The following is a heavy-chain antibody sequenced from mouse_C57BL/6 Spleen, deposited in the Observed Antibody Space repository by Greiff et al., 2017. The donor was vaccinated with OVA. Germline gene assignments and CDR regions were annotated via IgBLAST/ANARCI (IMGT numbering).Heavy chain of an antibody. Sequence: QVQLQQSGTELVKPGASVKLSCKASGYTFTSYWMHWVKQRPGQGLEWIGNINPSNGGTNYNEKFKSKATLTVDKSSSTAYMQLSSLTSEDSAVYYCARSGSSGYYAMDYWGQGTSVTVSS. J-gene: IGHJ4*01. CDR3: ARSGSSGYYAMDY. CDR1: GYTFTSYW. V-gene: IGHV1-53*01. D-gene: IGHD3-2*02. CDR2: INPSNGGT.